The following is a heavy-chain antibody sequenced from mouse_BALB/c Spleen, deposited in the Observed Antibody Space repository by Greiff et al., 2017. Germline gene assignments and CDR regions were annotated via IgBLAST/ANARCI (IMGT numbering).Heavy chain of an antibody. J-gene: IGHJ2*01. V-gene: IGHV5-6-5*01. CDR2: ISSGGST. Sequence: EVQGVESGGGLVKPGGSLKLSCAASGFTFSSYAMSWVRQTPEKRLEWVASISSGGSTYYPDSVKGRFTISRDNARNILYLQMSSLRSEDTAMYYCAREGNGYGLDYWGQGTTLTVSS. CDR3: AREGNGYGLDY. CDR1: GFTFSSYA. D-gene: IGHD1-1*02.